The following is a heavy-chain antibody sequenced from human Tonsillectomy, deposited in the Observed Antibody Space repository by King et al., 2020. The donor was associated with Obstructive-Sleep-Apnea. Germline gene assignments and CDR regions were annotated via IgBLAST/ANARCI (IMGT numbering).Heavy chain of an antibody. J-gene: IGHJ4*02. V-gene: IGHV4-59*01. CDR3: ASYPTYYYDSSGYYRLN. CDR1: GASFSNYY. CDR2: IYVSGIT. D-gene: IGHD3-22*01. Sequence: HVPLQESGPGLVKPSETLSLTCTVSGASFSNYYWSWLRQPPGKGLEWIGYIYVSGITDYNPSLKGRVTFSVDTSKNQFSLKLNSVTAADTAVYYCASYPTYYYDSSGYYRLNWGQGTLVTVSS.